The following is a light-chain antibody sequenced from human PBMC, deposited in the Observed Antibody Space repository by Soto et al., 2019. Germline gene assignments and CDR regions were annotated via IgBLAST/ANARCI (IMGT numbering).Light chain of an antibody. CDR3: QQYGSAPWT. V-gene: IGKV3-20*01. J-gene: IGKJ1*01. Sequence: EIVLTQSPGTLPLSPGERATLSCRASQSVASNYLAWYQQKPGQAPSLLIYAASGRATGIPDRFSGSGSGTDFTLTISRLEPEDFAVYYCQQYGSAPWTFGQGTKVEIK. CDR2: AAS. CDR1: QSVASNY.